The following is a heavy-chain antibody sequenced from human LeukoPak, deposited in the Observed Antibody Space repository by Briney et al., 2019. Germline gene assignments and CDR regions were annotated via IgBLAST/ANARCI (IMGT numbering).Heavy chain of an antibody. D-gene: IGHD2-15*01. CDR2: ISGSGGST. CDR1: GFTFSSYA. J-gene: IGHJ5*02. V-gene: IGHV3-23*01. CDR3: APMEDIVVVVAAT. Sequence: GGSLRLSCAASGFTFSSYAMSWVRQAPGKGLEWVSAISGSGGSTYYADSVKGRFTISRDNAKNSLYLQMNSLRAEDTAVYYCAPMEDIVVVVAATWGQGTLVTVSS.